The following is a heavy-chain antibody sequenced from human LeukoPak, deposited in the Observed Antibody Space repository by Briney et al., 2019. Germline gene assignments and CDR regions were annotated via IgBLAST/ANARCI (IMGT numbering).Heavy chain of an antibody. V-gene: IGHV3-7*01. CDR3: AREGTYYYGSGDY. CDR1: GFTFSSYW. D-gene: IGHD3-10*01. Sequence: GGSLRLSCAASGFTFSSYWMSWVRQAPGKGLEWVANIKQDGSEKYYVDSVKGRFTISRDNAKNSLYLQMNSLRAEDTAVYYCAREGTYYYGSGDYWGQGTLVTVSS. CDR2: IKQDGSEK. J-gene: IGHJ4*02.